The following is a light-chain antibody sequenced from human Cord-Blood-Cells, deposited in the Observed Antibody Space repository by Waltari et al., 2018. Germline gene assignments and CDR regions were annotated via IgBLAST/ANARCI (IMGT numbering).Light chain of an antibody. V-gene: IGKV1-12*01. CDR1: QSLISW. CDR2: ASS. J-gene: IGKJ4*02. Sequence: IPMSQSPSSVCASVDDQVTITRRASQSLISWVAWYQQKPGTAPTLLIYASSSLQSAFPSRISGSGAGTAVTLSITSVQPEDLSTYDCQQANSVPVTPGAATTVNIK. CDR3: QQANSVPVT.